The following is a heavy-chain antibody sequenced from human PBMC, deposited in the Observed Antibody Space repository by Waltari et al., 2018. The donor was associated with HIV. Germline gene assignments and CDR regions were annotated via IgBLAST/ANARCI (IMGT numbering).Heavy chain of an antibody. CDR3: ARDGFLGRFYYYGLDV. CDR2: IYHTVIT. Sequence: ESGPGLLEPSETLSLTCTVSNYSITGPYYWAWIRQSPGMGLEWIASIYHTVITYYNPSLKTRVTISMDTPTNAFSLRLTSMTAADTAVYYCARDGFLGRFYYYGLDVWGPGTTVIVS. J-gene: IGHJ6*02. CDR1: NYSITGPYY. D-gene: IGHD3-10*01. V-gene: IGHV4-38-2*02.